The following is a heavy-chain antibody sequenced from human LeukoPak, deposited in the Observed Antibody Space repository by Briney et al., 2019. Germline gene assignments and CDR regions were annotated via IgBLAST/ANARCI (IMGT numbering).Heavy chain of an antibody. D-gene: IGHD3-3*01. Sequence: KSGGSLRLSCAASGFTFSSYSMNWVRQAPGEGLEWVSSISSSSSYIYYADSVKGRFTISRDNAKNSLYLQMNSLRAEDTAVYYCARTFGVVGVSDYWGQGTLVTVSS. CDR3: ARTFGVVGVSDY. J-gene: IGHJ4*02. V-gene: IGHV3-21*01. CDR2: ISSSSSYI. CDR1: GFTFSSYS.